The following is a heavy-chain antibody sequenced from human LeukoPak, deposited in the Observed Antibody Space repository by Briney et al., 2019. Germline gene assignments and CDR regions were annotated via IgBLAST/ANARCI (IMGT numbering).Heavy chain of an antibody. D-gene: IGHD2-15*01. CDR1: GFTFSSYW. V-gene: IGHV3-7*04. Sequence: GGSLRLSCAASGFTFSSYWMSWVRQAPGKGLEWVANIKQDGSEKYYVDSVKGRFTISRDNAKNSLYLQMNSLRAEDTAAYYCAREDRTGYFDYWGQGTLVTVSS. CDR3: AREDRTGYFDY. J-gene: IGHJ4*02. CDR2: IKQDGSEK.